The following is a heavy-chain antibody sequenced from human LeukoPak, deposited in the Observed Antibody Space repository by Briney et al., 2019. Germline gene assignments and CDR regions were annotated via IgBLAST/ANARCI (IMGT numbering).Heavy chain of an antibody. D-gene: IGHD3-9*01. CDR1: GFTFSSYS. CDR2: ISSSSSYI. J-gene: IGHJ5*02. Sequence: GESLKISCKGSGFTFSSYSMNWVRQAPGKGLEWVSSISSSSSYIYYADSVKGRFTISRDNSKNTLYLQMNSLRAEDTAVYYCAKDVRYFDPWGQGTLVTVSS. V-gene: IGHV3-21*04. CDR3: AKDVRYFDP.